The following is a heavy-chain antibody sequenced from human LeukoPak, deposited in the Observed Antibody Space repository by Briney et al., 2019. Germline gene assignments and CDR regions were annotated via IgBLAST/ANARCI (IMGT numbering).Heavy chain of an antibody. Sequence: PGGSLRLSCAASGFTYSSYWMSWVRQARGKGQEWVANIKQDGSEKYYVDSVKGRFTISRDNAKNSLYLQMNSLRAEDTAVYYCARDKIVGATHFDYWGQGTLVTVSS. CDR2: IKQDGSEK. V-gene: IGHV3-7*01. J-gene: IGHJ4*02. CDR1: GFTYSSYW. D-gene: IGHD1-26*01. CDR3: ARDKIVGATHFDY.